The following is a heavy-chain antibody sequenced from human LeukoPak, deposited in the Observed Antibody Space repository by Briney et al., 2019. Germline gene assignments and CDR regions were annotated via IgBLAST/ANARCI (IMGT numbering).Heavy chain of an antibody. CDR2: IYYSGST. J-gene: IGHJ4*02. CDR1: GGSISSYY. CDR3: ARVRKPYYDFWSGYPNRGKEYYFDY. D-gene: IGHD3-3*01. V-gene: IGHV4-59*01. Sequence: SETLSLTCTVSGGSISSYYWSWIRQPPGKGLEWMGYIYYSGSTNYNPSLKSRVTISVDTSKNQFSLKLSSVTAADTAVYYCARVRKPYYDFWSGYPNRGKEYYFDYWGQGTLVTVSS.